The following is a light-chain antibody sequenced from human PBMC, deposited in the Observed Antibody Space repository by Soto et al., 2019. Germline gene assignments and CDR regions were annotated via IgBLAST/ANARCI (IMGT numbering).Light chain of an antibody. Sequence: EIVLTQSPGTLSLSPGERATLSCRASQSVSSSYLAWYQQKPGQAPRLLIYGPSSRATGIPDRFSGSGSGTDFTLTITRLEPEDFAVFYCQQYGSSPITFGQGTRLEIK. CDR2: GPS. CDR1: QSVSSSY. CDR3: QQYGSSPIT. J-gene: IGKJ5*01. V-gene: IGKV3-20*01.